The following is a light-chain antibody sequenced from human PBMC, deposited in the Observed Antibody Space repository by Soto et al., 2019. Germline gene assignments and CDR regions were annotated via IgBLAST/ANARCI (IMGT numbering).Light chain of an antibody. V-gene: IGLV2-14*01. CDR2: EVS. J-gene: IGLJ2*01. Sequence: QSALTQPASVSGSPVQSITISCTGTSSDVGGYNYVSWYQQHPGKAPKLMIYEVSNRPSGVSNRFSGSKSGNTASLTISGLQAEDEADYYCTSYTSISTHVVFGGGTKLTVL. CDR3: TSYTSISTHVV. CDR1: SSDVGGYNY.